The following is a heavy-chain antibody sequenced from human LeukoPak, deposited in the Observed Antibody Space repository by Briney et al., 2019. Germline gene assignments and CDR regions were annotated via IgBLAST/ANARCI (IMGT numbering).Heavy chain of an antibody. V-gene: IGHV3-43*01. J-gene: IGHJ4*02. D-gene: IGHD2-21*02. CDR1: GFTFEDYT. CDR3: ARSTCGDCYLIDY. Sequence: PGGSLRLSCAASGFTFEDYTMHWVRQAPGKTLEWVSLISWDGTTYYTDSVKGRFTISRDNSNNMLYLQMNNLRADDTAMYYCARSTCGDCYLIDYWGQGTLVTVSS. CDR2: ISWDGTT.